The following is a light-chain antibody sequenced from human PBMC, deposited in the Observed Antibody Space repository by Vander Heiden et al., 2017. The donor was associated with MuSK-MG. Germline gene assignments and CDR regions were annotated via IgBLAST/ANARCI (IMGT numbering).Light chain of an antibody. CDR2: AAS. V-gene: IGKV1-8*01. CDR3: QQNDSNPRT. CDR1: QGISSY. Sequence: PSSLSASAGDRVTITCRASQGISSYLAWYQQKPGKAPKLLIYAASSLQSGVPSRFSGSGSGTDFTLTISCLQSEDFATYYCQQNDSNPRTFGQGTKVEIK. J-gene: IGKJ1*01.